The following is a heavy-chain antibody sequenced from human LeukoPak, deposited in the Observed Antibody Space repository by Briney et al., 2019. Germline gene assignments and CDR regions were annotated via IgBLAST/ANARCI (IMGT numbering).Heavy chain of an antibody. CDR3: ARVRYDYGAKDIDY. CDR1: GYTFTGYY. Sequence: ASVKVSCKASGYTFTGYYMHWVRQAPGQGLEWMGWINPNSGGTIYAQKFQGRVTMTSDTSMSTVYMEMSRLRSDDTAVYYCARVRYDYGAKDIDYWGQGTLVTVSS. CDR2: INPNSGGT. D-gene: IGHD4-23*01. V-gene: IGHV1-2*02. J-gene: IGHJ4*02.